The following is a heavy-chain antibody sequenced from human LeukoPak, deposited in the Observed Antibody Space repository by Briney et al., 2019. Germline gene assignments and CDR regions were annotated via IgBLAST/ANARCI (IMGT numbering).Heavy chain of an antibody. J-gene: IGHJ4*02. V-gene: IGHV1-69*05. CDR2: IIPIFGTA. CDR1: GGTFSSYA. Sequence: SVKVSCKASGGTFSSYAISWVRQAPGQGLEWMGRIIPIFGTANYAQKFQGRVTITTDESTSTAYMELSSLRSDDTAVYYCARDISSGWYGYWGQGTLVTVSS. CDR3: ARDISSGWYGY. D-gene: IGHD6-19*01.